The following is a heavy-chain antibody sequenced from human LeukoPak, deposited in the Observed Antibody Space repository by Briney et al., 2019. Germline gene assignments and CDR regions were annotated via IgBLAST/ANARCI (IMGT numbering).Heavy chain of an antibody. V-gene: IGHV3-7*01. CDR2: IKQDGSEK. CDR3: ARGGWTFDN. J-gene: IGHJ4*02. CDR1: GFTFSTYW. Sequence: PGGSLRLSCAASGFTFSTYWMSWVRQAPGKGLEWVANIKQDGSEKYYVDSVKGRFTISRDSAKNSLYLQMNSLRAEDTAVYSCARGGWTFDNWGQGTLDTVSS. D-gene: IGHD3/OR15-3a*01.